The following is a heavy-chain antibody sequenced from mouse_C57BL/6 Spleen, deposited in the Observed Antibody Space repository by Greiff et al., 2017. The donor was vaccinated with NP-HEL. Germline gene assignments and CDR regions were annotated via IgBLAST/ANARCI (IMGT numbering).Heavy chain of an antibody. CDR3: ASGGSAGYIGTWFAY. CDR2: IHPNSGST. D-gene: IGHD3-2*02. CDR1: GYTFTSYW. V-gene: IGHV1-64*01. Sequence: QVQLQQPGAELVKPGASVKLSCTASGYTFTSYWMHWVKQRPGQGLEWIGMIHPNSGSTNYNEKFKSKATLTVDKSSSTAYMQLSSLTSEDSAVYYCASGGSAGYIGTWFAYWGQGTLVTVSA. J-gene: IGHJ3*01.